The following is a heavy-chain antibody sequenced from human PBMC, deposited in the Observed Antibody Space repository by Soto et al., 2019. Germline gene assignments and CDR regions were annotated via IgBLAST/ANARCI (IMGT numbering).Heavy chain of an antibody. Sequence: GGSLRLSCKASGFSFSDYAMTWVRQAPGKGLEWVSVISGSGDNTFYAASVKGRFAISRDNSKNVLYLQMSSLSADDAAVYFCAKGRALTVYGVDILFDYWGLGTLVTVS. CDR3: AKGRALTVYGVDILFDY. V-gene: IGHV3-23*01. CDR1: GFSFSDYA. D-gene: IGHD3-3*01. CDR2: ISGSGDNT. J-gene: IGHJ4*01.